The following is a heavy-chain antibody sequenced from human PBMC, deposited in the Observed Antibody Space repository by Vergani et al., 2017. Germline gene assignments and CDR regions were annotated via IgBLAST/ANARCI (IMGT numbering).Heavy chain of an antibody. CDR1: GGTFSSYA. CDR3: ASIGYCSGGSCYSAGQAFDI. Sequence: QVQLVQSGAEVKKPGSSVKVSCKASGGTFSSYAISWVRQAPGQGLEWMGGIIPIFGTANYAQKFQGRVTITADEATSTAYMEVSSLRSEDTAVYYCASIGYCSGGSCYSAGQAFDIWGQGTMVTVSS. D-gene: IGHD2-15*01. CDR2: IIPIFGTA. V-gene: IGHV1-69*01. J-gene: IGHJ3*02.